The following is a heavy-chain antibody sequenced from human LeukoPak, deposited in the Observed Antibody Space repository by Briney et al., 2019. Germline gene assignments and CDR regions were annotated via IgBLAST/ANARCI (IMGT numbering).Heavy chain of an antibody. D-gene: IGHD5-18*01. V-gene: IGHV1-18*01. CDR2: ISAYNGNT. CDR1: GYTFTSYG. Sequence: ASVKVSCKASGYTFTSYGISWVRRAPGQGLEWMGWISAYNGNTNYAQKLQGRVTMTTDTSTSTAYMELRSLRSDDTAVYYCARAGDTAMTTTWVGSYYYYYMDVWGKGTTVTVSS. CDR3: ARAGDTAMTTTWVGSYYYYYMDV. J-gene: IGHJ6*03.